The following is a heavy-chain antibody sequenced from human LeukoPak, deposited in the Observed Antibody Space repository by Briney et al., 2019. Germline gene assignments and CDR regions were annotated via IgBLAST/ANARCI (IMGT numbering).Heavy chain of an antibody. CDR1: GYSISSGYY. D-gene: IGHD3-22*01. Sequence: SETLSLTCTVSGYSISSGYYWSWIRQPAGKGLEWIGRIYTSGSTNYNPSLKSRVTISVDTSKNQFSLKLSSVTAADTAVYYCARGRDSGYYDSSGYYYGVSWFDPWGQGTLVTVSS. CDR2: IYTSGST. V-gene: IGHV4-61*02. J-gene: IGHJ5*02. CDR3: ARGRDSGYYDSSGYYYGVSWFDP.